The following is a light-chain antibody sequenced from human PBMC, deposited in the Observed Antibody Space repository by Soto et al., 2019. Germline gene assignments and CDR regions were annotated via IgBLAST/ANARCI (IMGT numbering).Light chain of an antibody. V-gene: IGKV3-15*01. CDR3: QQYDKWPPYT. Sequence: EMVMTQSPATLSVSPGERATLSCRASQSVSTNLAWYQKKPGQAPRLLIYGASTRATGVPDRFSGSGSGTEFTLTISGLQSEDFAVYYCQQYDKWPPYTFGQGTKLEIK. CDR2: GAS. J-gene: IGKJ2*01. CDR1: QSVSTN.